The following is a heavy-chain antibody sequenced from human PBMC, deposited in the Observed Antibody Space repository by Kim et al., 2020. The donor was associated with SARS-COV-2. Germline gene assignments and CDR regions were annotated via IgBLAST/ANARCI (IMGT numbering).Heavy chain of an antibody. CDR1: GFTFTSAC. CDR3: ATDSVNYYETTIYHHAFLDV. D-gene: IGHD3-22*01. CDR2: IKSKTTDGSI. Sequence: GGSLRLSCAASGFTFTSACMSWVRQVPGRGLEWVARIKSKTTDGSIDYAAPVKGRFTISRNDSKNTLYIQMNSLGTEDTAVYYCATDSVNYYETTIYHHAFLDVWGQGTPVTVSS. J-gene: IGHJ6*02. V-gene: IGHV3-15*01.